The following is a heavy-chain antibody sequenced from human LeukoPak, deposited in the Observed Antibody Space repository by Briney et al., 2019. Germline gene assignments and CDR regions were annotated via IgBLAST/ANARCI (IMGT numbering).Heavy chain of an antibody. V-gene: IGHV3-74*01. Sequence: PGGSLRLSCAASGFTLSGNWMHWVRQAPGKGLVWVSRINSDGSSTNYADSVKGRFTISRDNAKNTLYLQMNSLRAEDTAVYYCAMGPYYYDSSGYYYWGQGTLVTVSS. CDR3: AMGPYYYDSSGYYY. J-gene: IGHJ4*02. D-gene: IGHD3-22*01. CDR2: INSDGSST. CDR1: GFTLSGNW.